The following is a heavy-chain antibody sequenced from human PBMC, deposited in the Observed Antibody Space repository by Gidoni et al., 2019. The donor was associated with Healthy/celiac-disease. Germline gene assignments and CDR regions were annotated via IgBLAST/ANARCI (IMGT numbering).Heavy chain of an antibody. CDR1: GGPISSYY. CDR2: IYYSGST. D-gene: IGHD6-13*01. J-gene: IGHJ4*02. V-gene: IGHV4-59*08. CDR3: ARSGEQQLPLYYFDY. Sequence: QVQLQESGPGLVKPSETLSLTCTVSGGPISSYYWSWIRQPPGKGLEWIGYIYYSGSTNYNPSLKSRVTISVDTSKNQFSLKLSSVTAADTAVYYCARSGEQQLPLYYFDYWGQGTLVTVSS.